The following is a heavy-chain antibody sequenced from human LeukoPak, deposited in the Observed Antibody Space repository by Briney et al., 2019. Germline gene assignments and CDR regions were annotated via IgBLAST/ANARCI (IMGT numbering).Heavy chain of an antibody. D-gene: IGHD2-15*01. CDR1: GGSISSYY. CDR2: IHNSGRN. CDR3: ARTKGGCSGGNCPLGY. J-gene: IGHJ4*02. V-gene: IGHV4-59*01. Sequence: SETLSLTCTVSGGSISSYYWSWIRQPPGKGLEWIGHIHNSGRNKGNPFLKSRITISVDTSKNQFSLKLSSVTAADTAVYYCARTKGGCSGGNCPLGYWGQGTLVTVSA.